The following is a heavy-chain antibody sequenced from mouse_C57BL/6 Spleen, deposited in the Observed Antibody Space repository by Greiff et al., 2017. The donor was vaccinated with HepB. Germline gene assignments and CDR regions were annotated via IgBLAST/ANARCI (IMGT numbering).Heavy chain of an antibody. V-gene: IGHV1-26*01. CDR1: GYTFTDYY. CDR3: ARSGLGLVAYYFDY. D-gene: IGHD2-4*01. CDR2: INPNNGGT. Sequence: VQLQQSGPELVKPGASVKISCKASGYTFTDYYMNWVKQSHGKSLEWIGDINPNNGGTSYNQKFKGKATLTVDKSSSTAYMELRSLTSEDSAVYYCARSGLGLVAYYFDYWGQGTTLTVSS. J-gene: IGHJ2*01.